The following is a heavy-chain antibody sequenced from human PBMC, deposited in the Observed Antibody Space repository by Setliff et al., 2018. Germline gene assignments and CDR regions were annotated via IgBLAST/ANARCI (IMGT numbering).Heavy chain of an antibody. CDR1: GDTSTTYA. Sequence: ASVKVSCKASGDTSTTYAIHWVRQAPGQGLEWMGWINAGNGNIRYSQNFQGRVTMTEDTSTDTAYMELSSLRSEDTAVYYCAADYYDSSGYGYWGQGTLVTVSS. CDR3: AADYYDSSGYGY. CDR2: INAGNGNI. V-gene: IGHV1-3*01. J-gene: IGHJ4*02. D-gene: IGHD3-22*01.